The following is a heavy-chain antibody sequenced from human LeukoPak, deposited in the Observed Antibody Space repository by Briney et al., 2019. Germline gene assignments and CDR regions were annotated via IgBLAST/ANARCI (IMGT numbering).Heavy chain of an antibody. CDR1: GFTFSSYG. J-gene: IGHJ6*03. CDR2: ISSSSSYI. CDR3: ARARDSGRYYMDV. Sequence: GGSLRLSCAASGFTFSSYGMHWVRQAPGKGLEWVSSISSSSSYIYYADSVKGRFTISRDNAKNSLYLQMNSLRAEDTAVYYCARARDSGRYYMDVWGKGTTVTISS. D-gene: IGHD1-26*01. V-gene: IGHV3-21*01.